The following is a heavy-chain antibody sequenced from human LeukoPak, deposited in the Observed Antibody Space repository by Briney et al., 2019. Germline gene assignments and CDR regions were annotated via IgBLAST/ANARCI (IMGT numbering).Heavy chain of an antibody. V-gene: IGHV3-7*03. J-gene: IGHJ4*02. CDR3: ARAGRLQYGDYVAFDY. CDR2: IKQAGSEN. D-gene: IGHD4-17*01. CDR1: GFIISSYW. Sequence: GGSLRLSCAASGFIISSYWMTWVRQAPGKGLEWVANIKQAGSENSYVDSVKGRFTFSRDNAKNSLYLQMNSLRDEDTAVYYCARAGRLQYGDYVAFDYWGQGTLVTVSS.